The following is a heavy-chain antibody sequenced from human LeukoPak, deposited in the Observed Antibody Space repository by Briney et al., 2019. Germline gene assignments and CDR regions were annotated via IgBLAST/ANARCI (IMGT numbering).Heavy chain of an antibody. D-gene: IGHD5-24*01. CDR3: ARGPRWPPQRKYFQH. Sequence: SETLSLTCAVYGGSFSGYYWSWIRQPPGKGLEWIGEINHSGSTNYNPSLKSRVTISVDTSKNQFSLKLSSVTAADTAVSYCARGPRWPPQRKYFQHWGQGTLVTVSS. CDR2: INHSGST. V-gene: IGHV4-34*01. CDR1: GGSFSGYY. J-gene: IGHJ1*01.